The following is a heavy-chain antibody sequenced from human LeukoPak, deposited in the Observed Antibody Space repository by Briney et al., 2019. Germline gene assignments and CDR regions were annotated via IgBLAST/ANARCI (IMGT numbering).Heavy chain of an antibody. CDR3: ARGPYDFWSGYYSRFDY. Sequence: GASVKVSCKASQYAFTDYAVHWVRQAPGQGLEWMGGIIPIFGTANYAQKFQGRVTITADESTSTAYMEPSSLRSEDTAVYYCARGPYDFWSGYYSRFDYWGQGTLVTVSS. CDR2: IIPIFGTA. V-gene: IGHV1-69*13. J-gene: IGHJ4*02. CDR1: QYAFTDYA. D-gene: IGHD3-3*01.